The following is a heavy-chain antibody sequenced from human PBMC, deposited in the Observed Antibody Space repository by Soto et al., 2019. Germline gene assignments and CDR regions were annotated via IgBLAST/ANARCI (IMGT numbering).Heavy chain of an antibody. CDR2: ISSNSAYI. V-gene: IGHV3-21*01. D-gene: IGHD6-13*01. Sequence: GGSLRLSCAASGFTFRSFTMNWVRQAPGKGLEWVSTISSNSAYIYYTDALRGRFTISRDNAENSLHLQMKSLRAEDTAVYYCTRDASRDSSDPGWFDPWGPGTLVTVSS. CDR1: GFTFRSFT. CDR3: TRDASRDSSDPGWFDP. J-gene: IGHJ5*02.